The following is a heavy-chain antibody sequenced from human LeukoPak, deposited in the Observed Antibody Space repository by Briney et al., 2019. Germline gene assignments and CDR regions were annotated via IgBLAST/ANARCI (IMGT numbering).Heavy chain of an antibody. Sequence: PSETLSLTCTVSGGSISSYYWSWIRQPPGKGLEWIGYIYYSGTTNYNPSLNSRVTILVDTSKNQFSLKLNSVTAADTAVYYCARGLELGYCSGGSCCSRKYNWFDPWGQGTLVTVSS. V-gene: IGHV4-59*01. CDR2: IYYSGTT. J-gene: IGHJ5*02. CDR3: ARGLELGYCSGGSCCSRKYNWFDP. D-gene: IGHD2-15*01. CDR1: GGSISSYY.